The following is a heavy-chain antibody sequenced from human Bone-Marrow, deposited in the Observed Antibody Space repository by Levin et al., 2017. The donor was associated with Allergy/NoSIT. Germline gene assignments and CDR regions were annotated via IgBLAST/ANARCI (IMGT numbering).Heavy chain of an antibody. Sequence: GGSLRLSCAISGFTFSIHGMHWVRQAPGKGLEWVAGISYDGSTKDYADSVKGRFTISRDTSKNTLYLQMNSLRDEDTAVYYCAGGGWGNYFYNFWGQGTLVTVSS. J-gene: IGHJ4*02. CDR1: GFTFSIHG. V-gene: IGHV3-30*03. CDR2: ISYDGSTK. CDR3: AGGGWGNYFYNF. D-gene: IGHD3-16*01.